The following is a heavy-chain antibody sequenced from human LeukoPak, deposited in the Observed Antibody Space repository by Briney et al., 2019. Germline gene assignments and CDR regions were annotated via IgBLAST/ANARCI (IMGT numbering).Heavy chain of an antibody. CDR2: IYTSGST. J-gene: IGHJ6*03. V-gene: IGHV4-61*02. Sequence: SETLSLTCTVSGGSISSGSYYWSWLRKPAGKGLEWIGRIYTSGSTNYNPSLKSRVTISVDTSKNQFSLKLSSVTAADTAVYYCAREILRFLECPYMDVWGKGTTVTVSS. D-gene: IGHD3-3*01. CDR1: GGSISSGSYY. CDR3: AREILRFLECPYMDV.